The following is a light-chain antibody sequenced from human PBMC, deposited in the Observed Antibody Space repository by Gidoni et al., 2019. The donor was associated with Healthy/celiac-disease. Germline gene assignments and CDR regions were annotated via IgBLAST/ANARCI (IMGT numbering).Light chain of an antibody. CDR1: QSVSIY. J-gene: IGKJ3*01. CDR2: AAS. CDR3: QQRSNWPLA. V-gene: IGKV3-11*01. Sequence: EIMLTQSPAPLSLSPGERATLSCRASQSVSIYLAWYQQKPGQVPRLLIYAASNRATGIPPRFSGSGSGTDFTLTISSLEPEDFAVYYCQQRSNWPLAFGPGTKVDIK.